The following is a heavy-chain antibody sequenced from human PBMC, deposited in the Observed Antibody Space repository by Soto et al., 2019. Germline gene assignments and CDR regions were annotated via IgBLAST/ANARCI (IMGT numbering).Heavy chain of an antibody. V-gene: IGHV3-21*01. CDR2: ISSSSSYI. J-gene: IGHJ4*02. CDR1: EFPCSSYS. CDR3: ASGAYYYDSSGYYYY. D-gene: IGHD3-22*01. Sequence: PGGSQRVACGAAEFPCSSYSMSWVRKAPGKGLEWVSAISSSSSYIYYADSVKGRFTISRDNAKTSLYLQMNSLRAEDTAVYYCASGAYYYDSSGYYYYWGQGTLVTVSS.